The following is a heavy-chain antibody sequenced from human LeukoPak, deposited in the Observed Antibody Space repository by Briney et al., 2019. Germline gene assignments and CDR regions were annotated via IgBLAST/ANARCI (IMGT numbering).Heavy chain of an antibody. D-gene: IGHD3-22*01. Sequence: SETLSLTCAVYAGSFSAYYWTWIRQPPGKGLEWIGEITHSGSTNYNPSLKSRVTISVDTSKNQFSLKLSSVTAADTAVYYCARIYYDSSGYPPDWYFDLWGRGTLVTVSS. CDR2: ITHSGST. CDR3: ARIYYDSSGYPPDWYFDL. V-gene: IGHV4-34*01. CDR1: AGSFSAYY. J-gene: IGHJ2*01.